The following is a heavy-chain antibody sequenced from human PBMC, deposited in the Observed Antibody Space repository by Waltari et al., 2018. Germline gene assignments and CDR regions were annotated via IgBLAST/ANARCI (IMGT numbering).Heavy chain of an antibody. CDR3: VRHLFGSGNYYYFES. Sequence: QLQLQESGPGLVKPSETLSLNCTVSSGSIKRDNYYWGWVRQPPGMPLEWIGSIYYSGSTFHNPSLTSRVIMSVDPFNNHLSLRLRSATAADTAIYYCVRHLFGSGNYYYFESCGQGALVTVSS. V-gene: IGHV4-39*01. CDR1: SGSIKRDNYY. J-gene: IGHJ4*02. D-gene: IGHD3-3*01. CDR2: IYYSGST.